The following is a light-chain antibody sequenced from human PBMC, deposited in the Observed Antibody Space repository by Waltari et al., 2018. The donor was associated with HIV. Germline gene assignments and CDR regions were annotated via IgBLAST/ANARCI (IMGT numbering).Light chain of an antibody. Sequence: DINMTQSPSSLSASVGDRVTIPCRATQNIVTYLNWYHQRPGKAPTLLIFGASTLQDGVSSRFSGSGSETEFTLSIAGLQPEDFGTYSCQQTFSPPRTFGPGT. CDR2: GAS. J-gene: IGKJ2*01. CDR1: QNIVTY. CDR3: QQTFSPPRT. V-gene: IGKV1-39*01.